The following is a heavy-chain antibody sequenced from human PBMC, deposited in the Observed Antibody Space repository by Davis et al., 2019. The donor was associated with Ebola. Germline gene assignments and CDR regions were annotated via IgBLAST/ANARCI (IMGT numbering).Heavy chain of an antibody. Sequence: ASVQVSCKASGYTFTGYYMHWVRQASGQGLEWMGRINPNSGGTNYAQKFQGRVTMTRDTSISTAYMELSRLRSDDTAVYYCARNSAYYYDSSGHWSQGTLITVSS. CDR2: INPNSGGT. D-gene: IGHD3-22*01. J-gene: IGHJ4*02. CDR1: GYTFTGYY. V-gene: IGHV1-2*06. CDR3: ARNSAYYYDSSGH.